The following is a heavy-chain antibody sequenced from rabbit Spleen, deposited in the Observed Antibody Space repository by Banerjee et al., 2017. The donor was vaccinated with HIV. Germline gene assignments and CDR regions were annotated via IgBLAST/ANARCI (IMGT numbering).Heavy chain of an antibody. Sequence: QSLEESGGDLVKPGASLRLTCTASGFSLSTNYWICWVRQAPGKGLEWIACIYGGSSGSTYYVNWAKGRFTISKTSSTTVTLKMTSLTAADTATFFCARDPAGREDFNLWGPGTLVTVS. CDR3: ARDPAGREDFNL. V-gene: IGHV1S40*01. D-gene: IGHD4-2*01. CDR1: GFSLSTNYW. J-gene: IGHJ4*01. CDR2: IYGGSSGST.